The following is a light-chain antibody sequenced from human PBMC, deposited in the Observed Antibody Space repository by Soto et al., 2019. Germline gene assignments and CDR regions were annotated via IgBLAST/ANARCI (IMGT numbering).Light chain of an antibody. Sequence: QTVVTQPPSASGTPGQRVTISCSGSGSNIGTNYVYWYQQFPGTAPKLLIYKNNQRPSGVPDRFSGSMSGTSASLAISGLRSEDEADYYCAAWDDGLRVFGGGTKLTVL. CDR1: GSNIGTNY. CDR2: KNN. J-gene: IGLJ3*02. CDR3: AAWDDGLRV. V-gene: IGLV1-47*01.